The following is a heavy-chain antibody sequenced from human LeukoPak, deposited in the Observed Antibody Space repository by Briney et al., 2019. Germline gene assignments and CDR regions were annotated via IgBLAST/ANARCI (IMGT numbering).Heavy chain of an antibody. D-gene: IGHD1-20*01. CDR3: ARPPYNWNLWYFDL. J-gene: IGHJ2*01. CDR2: INHSGST. V-gene: IGHV4-34*01. Sequence: SETLSLTCAVYGGSFSGYYWSWIRQPPGKGLEWIGEINHSGSTNYNPPLKSRVTISVDTSKNQFSLKLSSVTAADTAVYYCARPPYNWNLWYFDLWGRGTLVTVSS. CDR1: GGSFSGYY.